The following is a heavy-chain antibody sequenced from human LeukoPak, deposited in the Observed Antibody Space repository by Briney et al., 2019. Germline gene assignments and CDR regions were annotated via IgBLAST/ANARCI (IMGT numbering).Heavy chain of an antibody. V-gene: IGHV3-9*01. Sequence: SLRLSCAASGFTFDDYAMHWVRQAPGKGLEWVSGISWNSGSIGYADSVKGRFTISRDNPKNSLYLQMNSLRAEDTALYYCAKGQFGSYSFDYWGQGTLVTVSS. CDR3: AKGQFGSYSFDY. CDR1: GFTFDDYA. J-gene: IGHJ4*02. CDR2: ISWNSGSI. D-gene: IGHD1-26*01.